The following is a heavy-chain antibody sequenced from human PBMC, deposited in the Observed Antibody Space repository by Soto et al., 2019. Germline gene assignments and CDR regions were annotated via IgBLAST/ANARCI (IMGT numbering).Heavy chain of an antibody. Sequence: GGSLRLSCAASGFTVSSNYMSWVRQAPGKGLEWVSVIYSGGSTYYADSVKGRFTISRDNSKNTLYLQMNSLRAEDTAVYYCARGRDTAMDGLNYYYYGRAVWGQGTTVTVSS. CDR2: IYSGGST. D-gene: IGHD5-18*01. V-gene: IGHV3-53*01. CDR3: ARGRDTAMDGLNYYYYGRAV. CDR1: GFTVSSNY. J-gene: IGHJ6*02.